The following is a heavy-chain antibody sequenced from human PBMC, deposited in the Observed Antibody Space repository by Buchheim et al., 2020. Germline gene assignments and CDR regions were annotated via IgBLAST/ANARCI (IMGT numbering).Heavy chain of an antibody. J-gene: IGHJ6*02. D-gene: IGHD1-1*01. CDR2: ISYAGSNK. CDR1: GFTFSSYA. Sequence: QVQLVESGGGVVQPGRSLGLSCAASGFTFSSYAMHWVRQAPGKGLEWVAVISYAGSNKYYADSVKGRFNISRDNSKNTLSLQMNSLRAEDTAVYYCARDKERYYYYYYGMDVWGQGTT. CDR3: ARDKERYYYYYYGMDV. V-gene: IGHV3-30*04.